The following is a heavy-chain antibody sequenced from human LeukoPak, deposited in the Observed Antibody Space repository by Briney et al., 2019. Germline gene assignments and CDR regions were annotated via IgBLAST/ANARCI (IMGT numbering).Heavy chain of an antibody. D-gene: IGHD5-18*01. V-gene: IGHV3-7*03. CDR3: AGGGYTYGYDY. Sequence: GGSLRLSCAASGITFSNYWMTWVRQAPGKGLEWVANIKPDGSDKYYEDSVKGRFTISRDNSKNSLYLEMNSLRAEDTALYYCAGGGYTYGYDYWGQGTLVTVSS. J-gene: IGHJ4*02. CDR1: GITFSNYW. CDR2: IKPDGSDK.